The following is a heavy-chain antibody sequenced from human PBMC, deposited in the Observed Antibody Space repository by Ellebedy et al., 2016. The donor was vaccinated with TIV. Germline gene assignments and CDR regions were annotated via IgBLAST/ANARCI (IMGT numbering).Heavy chain of an antibody. Sequence: GESLKISXVASGFSLSRYNMNWVRQAPGKGLEWVSSISSSSSYIYYADSVKGRLTISRDNARKSVYLQMNSLRAEDTAVYYCARDLAGSSDYWGQGTLVTVSS. CDR2: ISSSSSYI. CDR1: GFSLSRYN. D-gene: IGHD3-16*01. J-gene: IGHJ4*02. CDR3: ARDLAGSSDY. V-gene: IGHV3-21*01.